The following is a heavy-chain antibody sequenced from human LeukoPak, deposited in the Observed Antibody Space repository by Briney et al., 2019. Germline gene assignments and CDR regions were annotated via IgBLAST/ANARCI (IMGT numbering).Heavy chain of an antibody. CDR3: ARDRGITIFGVDPPTPEYYYYYGMDV. CDR2: ISYDGSNK. Sequence: GRSLRPSCAASGFTFSSYAMHWVRQAPGKGLEWVAVISYDGSNKYYADSVKGRFTISRDNSKNTLYLQMNSLRAEDTAVYYCARDRGITIFGVDPPTPEYYYYYGMDVWGQGTTVTVSS. J-gene: IGHJ6*02. CDR1: GFTFSSYA. V-gene: IGHV3-30-3*01. D-gene: IGHD3-3*01.